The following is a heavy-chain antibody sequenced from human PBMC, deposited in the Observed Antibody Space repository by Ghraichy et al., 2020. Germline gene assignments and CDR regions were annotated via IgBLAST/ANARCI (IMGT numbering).Heavy chain of an antibody. Sequence: SETLSLTCTVSGGSISSYCYSWTWQRQGKGMERNGYVCHSGTTYYYHSLKIRVTISVYTSKNQFSLKLSPVTAADTALYYCARLRGCSSTSCHPEVYYFAYSATVSLVAFS. J-gene: IGHJ4*01. CDR1: GGSISSYC. D-gene: IGHD2-2*01. CDR3: ARLRGCSSTSCHPEVYYFAY. V-gene: IGHV4-59*08. CDR2: VCHSGTT.